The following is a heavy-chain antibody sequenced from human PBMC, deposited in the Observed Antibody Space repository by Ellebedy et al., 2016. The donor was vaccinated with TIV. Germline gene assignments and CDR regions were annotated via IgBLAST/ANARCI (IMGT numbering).Heavy chain of an antibody. CDR2: VSDDGREK. Sequence: PGGSLRLSCAASGFTLSDYPMAWVRQVPGKGPEWLASVSDDGREKYFSDSVKGRFTTSRDNSQNIMYLRMDSLGAEDTAVYYCVRGRNTVNSPFFDYWGQGTLVTVSS. CDR3: VRGRNTVNSPFFDY. J-gene: IGHJ4*02. V-gene: IGHV3-30*01. D-gene: IGHD4-17*01. CDR1: GFTLSDYP.